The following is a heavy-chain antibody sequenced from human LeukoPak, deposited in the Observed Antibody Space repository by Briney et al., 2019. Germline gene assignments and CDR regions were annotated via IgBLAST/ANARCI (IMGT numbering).Heavy chain of an antibody. V-gene: IGHV1-2*02. CDR3: ARDSVGGTMVRGVIITRGNWFDP. D-gene: IGHD3-10*01. CDR1: GYTFTGYY. J-gene: IGHJ5*02. CDR2: INPNSGGT. Sequence: GASVKVSCKASGYTFTGYYMHWVRQAPGQGLEWMGCINPNSGGTNYAQKFHGGVTMTRDTSISTANTELSSLSSDDTAVYYCARDSVGGTMVRGVIITRGNWFDPWGQGTLVTVSS.